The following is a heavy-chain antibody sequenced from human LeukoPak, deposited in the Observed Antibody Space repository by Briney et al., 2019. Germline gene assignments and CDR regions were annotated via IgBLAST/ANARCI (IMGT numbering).Heavy chain of an antibody. D-gene: IGHD6-13*01. CDR3: AREGVAAAGYFDY. V-gene: IGHV3-33*01. CDR2: MWYDGSNK. J-gene: IGHJ4*02. CDR1: GFTFSSYG. Sequence: GGSLRLSCAASGFTFSSYGMHWVRQAPGKGLEWVAVMWYDGSNKYYADSVKGRFTISRDNSKNTLYLQMNSLRAEDTAVYYCAREGVAAAGYFDYWGQGTLVTVSS.